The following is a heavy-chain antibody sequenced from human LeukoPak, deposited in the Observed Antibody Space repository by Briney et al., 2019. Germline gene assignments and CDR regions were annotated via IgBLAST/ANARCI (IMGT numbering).Heavy chain of an antibody. CDR3: ARAPSLSGYSYADY. CDR2: ISSSSSYI. CDR1: RFTFSSYS. V-gene: IGHV3-21*01. Sequence: PGGSLRLSCAASRFTFSSYSMNWVPQAPGKGLEWVSSISSSSSYIYYADSVKGRFTISRDNAKNSLYLQMNSLRAEDTAVYYCARAPSLSGYSYADYWGQGTLVTVSS. D-gene: IGHD5-18*01. J-gene: IGHJ4*02.